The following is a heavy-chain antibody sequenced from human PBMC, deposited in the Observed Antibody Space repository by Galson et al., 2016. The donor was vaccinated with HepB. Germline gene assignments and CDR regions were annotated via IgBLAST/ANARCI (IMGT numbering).Heavy chain of an antibody. J-gene: IGHJ4*02. V-gene: IGHV4-4*07. CDR2: FYTDGTT. Sequence: ETLSLTCTVSGASMSSYYWSWIRQPAGKGLEWIRRFYTDGTTNYNPSLKSRVTMSVDTSKSQFSLRLNSLTAADTAVYYCARGGVTIDYWGQGTLVTVSS. D-gene: IGHD3-16*01. CDR3: ARGGVTIDY. CDR1: GASMSSYY.